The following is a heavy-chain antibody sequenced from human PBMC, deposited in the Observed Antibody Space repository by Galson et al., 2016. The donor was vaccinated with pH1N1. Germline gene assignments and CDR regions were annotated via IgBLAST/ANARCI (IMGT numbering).Heavy chain of an antibody. CDR3: ARSPGYMVTALDN. CDR2: IIGMFAKT. CDR1: GGTFSSFG. D-gene: IGHD2-21*02. J-gene: IGHJ4*01. Sequence: SVKVSCKASGGTFSSFGISWVRQAPGQGLEWMGGIIGMFAKTNYAQKFQGRVTITADDLTSTAYMDLSSLTSEDTAVYYCARSPGYMVTALDNWGHGTLVTVSS. V-gene: IGHV1-69*13.